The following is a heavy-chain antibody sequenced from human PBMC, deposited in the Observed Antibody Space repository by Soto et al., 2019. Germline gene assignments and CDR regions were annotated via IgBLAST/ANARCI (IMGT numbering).Heavy chain of an antibody. CDR3: ATVGTGSYNWFDP. Sequence: EVQLVESGGGLVQPWGSLRLACAASGFTFTGNWMHWVRQGPGKGLVWVARINRDGPATTYADSVTGRFTISRDNSKNTLYLQMNSLGAEDTAVYYCATVGTGSYNWFDPWGQGTMVTVSS. J-gene: IGHJ5*02. D-gene: IGHD1-26*01. V-gene: IGHV3-74*01. CDR1: GFTFTGNW. CDR2: INRDGPAT.